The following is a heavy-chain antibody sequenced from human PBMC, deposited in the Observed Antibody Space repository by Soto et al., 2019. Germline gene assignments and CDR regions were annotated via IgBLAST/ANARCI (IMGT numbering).Heavy chain of an antibody. CDR3: THDYGDYRYYFDY. D-gene: IGHD4-17*01. CDR2: IKSKTDGGPT. J-gene: IGHJ4*02. CDR1: GFTFSYAW. V-gene: IGHV3-15*01. Sequence: WGSLRLSCVASGFTFSYAWVIWCRHSPWKGPEWVGRIKSKTDGGPTDYPAPVKGRFTLSRDDSKNTVYLQMNSLKTEDTAIYYCTHDYGDYRYYFDYWGQGTLVTVSS.